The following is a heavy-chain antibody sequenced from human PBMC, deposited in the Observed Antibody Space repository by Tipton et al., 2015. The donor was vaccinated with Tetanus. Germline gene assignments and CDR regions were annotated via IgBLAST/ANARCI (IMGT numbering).Heavy chain of an antibody. CDR1: GDSITRDGYS. Sequence: TLSLTCSVSGDSITRDGYSWHWIRQPPGKGLEWIGYIAEDGSSYYSPSLERRATISRDTSKNHFSLKLTSMTAADRAVYYCARSISAGSVWPYEHWGQGTLVTVSS. CDR2: IAEDGSS. CDR3: ARSISAGSVWPYEH. D-gene: IGHD6-13*01. V-gene: IGHV4-30-2*01. J-gene: IGHJ4*02.